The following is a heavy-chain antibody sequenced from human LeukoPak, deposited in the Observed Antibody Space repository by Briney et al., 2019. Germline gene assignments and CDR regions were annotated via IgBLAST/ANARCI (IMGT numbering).Heavy chain of an antibody. CDR3: ARGRPGSGWSFDY. V-gene: IGHV1-46*01. D-gene: IGHD6-19*01. CDR2: INPSGGTT. Sequence: ASVKVSCKASGYTFTTHYMHWVRQAPGQGLEWMGIINPSGGTTNYAQKFQGRVTMTRDTSTTTLYMELSGLRSEDTAVYYCARGRPGSGWSFDYWGQGTLVTVSS. J-gene: IGHJ4*02. CDR1: GYTFTTHY.